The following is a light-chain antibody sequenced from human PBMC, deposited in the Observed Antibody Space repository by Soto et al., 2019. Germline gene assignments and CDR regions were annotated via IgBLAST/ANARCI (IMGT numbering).Light chain of an antibody. CDR3: QQYGNSPRT. Sequence: EIVLTQSPGTLSLSPGERATLSCRASQSVSGSYLAWYQQKPGQAPRLLISGASSRATGIPERFSGSGSGTDFTLTISRLEPEDLAVYYCQQYGNSPRTFGQGTKLEIK. V-gene: IGKV3-20*01. CDR2: GAS. J-gene: IGKJ2*01. CDR1: QSVSGSY.